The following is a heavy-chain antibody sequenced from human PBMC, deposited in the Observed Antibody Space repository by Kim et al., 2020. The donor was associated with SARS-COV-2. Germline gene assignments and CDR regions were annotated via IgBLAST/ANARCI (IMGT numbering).Heavy chain of an antibody. Sequence: SETLSLTCTVSGGSISSYYWSWIRQPPGKGLEWIGYIYYSGSTNYNPSLKSRVTISVDTSKNQFSLKLSSVTAADTAVYYCARAGFAYSSSTRYYYYMDVWGKGTTVTVSS. CDR2: IYYSGST. D-gene: IGHD6-6*01. J-gene: IGHJ6*03. CDR1: GGSISSYY. CDR3: ARAGFAYSSSTRYYYYMDV. V-gene: IGHV4-59*01.